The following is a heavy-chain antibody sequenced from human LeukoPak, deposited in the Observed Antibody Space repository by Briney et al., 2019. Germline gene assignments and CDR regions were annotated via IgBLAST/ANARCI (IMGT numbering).Heavy chain of an antibody. J-gene: IGHJ3*02. CDR1: GGSISSYY. Sequence: SETLSLTCTVSGGSISSYYWSWIRQPAGKGLEWIGRIYTSGSTNYNPSLKSRVTISVDTSKNQFSLKLSSVTAADTAVYYCARATDYGDFVDAFDIWGQGTMVTVSS. CDR3: ARATDYGDFVDAFDI. D-gene: IGHD4-17*01. CDR2: IYTSGST. V-gene: IGHV4-4*07.